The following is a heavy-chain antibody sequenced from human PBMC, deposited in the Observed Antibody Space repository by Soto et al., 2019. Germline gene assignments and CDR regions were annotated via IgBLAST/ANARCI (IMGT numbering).Heavy chain of an antibody. Sequence: QPGGSLRLSCAASGFTFSSYEMNWVRQAPGKGLEWVSYISSSGSTIYYADSVKGRFTISRDNAKNSLYLQMNSLRAEDTAVYYCARRLRGKTYGMDVWGQGTTVTVSS. V-gene: IGHV3-48*03. CDR2: ISSSGSTI. J-gene: IGHJ6*02. D-gene: IGHD1-1*01. CDR1: GFTFSSYE. CDR3: ARRLRGKTYGMDV.